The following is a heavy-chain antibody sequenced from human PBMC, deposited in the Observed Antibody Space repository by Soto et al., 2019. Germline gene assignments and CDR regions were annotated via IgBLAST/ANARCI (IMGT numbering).Heavy chain of an antibody. CDR2: IYYSGST. CDR3: ARQKYYDFWREQAAFDI. Sequence: PSETLSLTCTVSGGSISSSSYYWGWIRQPPGKGLEWIGSIYYSGSTYYNPSLKSRVTISVDTSKNQFSLKLSSVTAADTAVYYCARQKYYDFWREQAAFDIWGQGTMVTVSS. J-gene: IGHJ3*02. D-gene: IGHD3-3*01. V-gene: IGHV4-39*01. CDR1: GGSISSSSYY.